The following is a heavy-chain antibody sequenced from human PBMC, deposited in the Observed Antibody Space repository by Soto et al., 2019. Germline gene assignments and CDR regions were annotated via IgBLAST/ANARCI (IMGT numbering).Heavy chain of an antibody. CDR3: ARARYSSSPDHYYYYGMDV. CDR2: IIPIFSTA. CDR1: GGTFSSYA. Sequence: QVQLVQSGAEVKKPGSSVKVSCKASGGTFSSYAISWVRQAPGQGLEWMGGIIPIFSTANYAQKFQGRVTITADESTSTAYMELSSLRSEDTAVYYCARARYSSSPDHYYYYGMDVWGQGTTVTVSS. J-gene: IGHJ6*02. D-gene: IGHD6-13*01. V-gene: IGHV1-69*01.